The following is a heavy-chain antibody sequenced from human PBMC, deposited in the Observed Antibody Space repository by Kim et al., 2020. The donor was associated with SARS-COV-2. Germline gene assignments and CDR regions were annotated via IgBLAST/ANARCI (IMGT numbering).Heavy chain of an antibody. CDR2: INAGNGNT. D-gene: IGHD3-16*01. CDR1: GYTFTSYA. Sequence: ASVKVSCKASGYTFTSYAMHWVRQAPGQRLEWMGWINAGNGNTKYSQKFQGRVTITRDTSASTAYMELSSLRSEDTAVYYCAREGRRSMILYYYGMDVWAKGPRSPSP. J-gene: IGHJ6*02. CDR3: AREGRRSMILYYYGMDV. V-gene: IGHV1-3*01.